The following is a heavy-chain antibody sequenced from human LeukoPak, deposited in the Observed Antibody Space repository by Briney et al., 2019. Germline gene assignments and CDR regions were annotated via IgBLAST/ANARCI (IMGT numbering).Heavy chain of an antibody. V-gene: IGHV3-30-3*01. CDR2: ISYDGSNK. CDR3: ARDSYYDFWSGYYPHHYFDY. Sequence: GGSLRLSCAASGFTFSSYAMHWVRQAPGKGLEWVAVISYDGSNKYYADSVKGRFTISRDNSKNTLYLQMNSLRAEDTAVYYCARDSYYDFWSGYYPHHYFDYWGQGTLVTVSS. D-gene: IGHD3-3*01. J-gene: IGHJ4*02. CDR1: GFTFSSYA.